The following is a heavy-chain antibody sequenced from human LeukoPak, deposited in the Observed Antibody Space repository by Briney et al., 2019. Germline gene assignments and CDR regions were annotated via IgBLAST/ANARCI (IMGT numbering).Heavy chain of an antibody. CDR2: ISYDGSNK. CDR1: GYTFSSYG. D-gene: IGHD5-18*01. CDR3: AKVYGYSYGSGAFDI. V-gene: IGHV3-30*18. J-gene: IGHJ3*02. Sequence: PGGSLRLSCAASGYTFSSYGLHWVRQAPGKGLEWVAVISYDGSNKYYADSVKGRFTISRDNPKNTLYLQMNSLRAEDTAVYYCAKVYGYSYGSGAFDIWGQGTMVTVSS.